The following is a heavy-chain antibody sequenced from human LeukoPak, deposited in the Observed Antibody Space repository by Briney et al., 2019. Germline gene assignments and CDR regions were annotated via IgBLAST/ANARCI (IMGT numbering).Heavy chain of an antibody. V-gene: IGHV4-39*07. J-gene: IGHJ3*02. D-gene: IGHD6-19*01. CDR2: IYYTGTT. CDR1: GGSMNINNYY. CDR3: ARDRGSGWNDAFDI. Sequence: SETLSLTCTVSGGSMNINNYYWAWIRQPPGKGLEWLGSIYYTGTTYYNPSLNNRVTISVDTSNNQFSLRLSSVTAADTAVYYCARDRGSGWNDAFDIWGQGTMVTVSS.